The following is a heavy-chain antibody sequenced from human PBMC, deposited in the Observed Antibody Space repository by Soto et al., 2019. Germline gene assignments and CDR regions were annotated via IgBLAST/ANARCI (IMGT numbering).Heavy chain of an antibody. V-gene: IGHV4-59*01. J-gene: IGHJ6*02. D-gene: IGHD2-2*01. CDR1: GGPISSYY. Sequence: SETLSLTCTVSGGPISSYYWSWIRQPPGKGLEWIGYIYYSGSTNYNPSLKSRVTISVDTSKNQFSLKLSSVTAADTAVYYCARDGGCSSTSCYLSNYYYGMDVWGQGTTVTVSS. CDR3: ARDGGCSSTSCYLSNYYYGMDV. CDR2: IYYSGST.